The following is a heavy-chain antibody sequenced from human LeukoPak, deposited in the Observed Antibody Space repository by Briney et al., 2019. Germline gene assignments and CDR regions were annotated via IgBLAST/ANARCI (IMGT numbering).Heavy chain of an antibody. CDR1: GGSISSYY. Sequence: PSETLSLTCTVSGGSISSYYWTWVRQPPGKTLEWVGYIFPSGSAYYKPSLKSRVSISLDTSKNQFSLSLRSVTAADTAVYYCARRNHYFYYMDVWGKGTTVTVSS. J-gene: IGHJ6*03. CDR2: IFPSGSA. D-gene: IGHD1-14*01. CDR3: ARRNHYFYYMDV. V-gene: IGHV4-4*09.